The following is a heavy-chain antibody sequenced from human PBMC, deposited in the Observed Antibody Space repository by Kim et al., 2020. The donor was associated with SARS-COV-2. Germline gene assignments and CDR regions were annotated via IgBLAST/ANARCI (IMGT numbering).Heavy chain of an antibody. J-gene: IGHJ5*02. V-gene: IGHV4-59*01. D-gene: IGHD2-15*01. Sequence: SETLSLTCTVSGGSISSYYWSWIRQPPGKGLEWIGYIYYSGSTNYNPSLKSRVTISVDTSKNQFSLKLSSVTAADTAVYYCARDRAGYCSGGSCLNWFDPWGQGTLVTVSS. CDR2: IYYSGST. CDR1: GGSISSYY. CDR3: ARDRAGYCSGGSCLNWFDP.